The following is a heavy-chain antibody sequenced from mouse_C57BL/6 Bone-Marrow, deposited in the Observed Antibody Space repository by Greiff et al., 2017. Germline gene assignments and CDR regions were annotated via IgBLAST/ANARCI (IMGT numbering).Heavy chain of an antibody. CDR1: GYTFTSYG. Sequence: VQLQQSGAELARPGASVKLSCKASGYTFTSYGISWVKQRTGQSLEWIGEIYPRSGNTYYNEKFKGKATLTADKSSSTAYMELRSLTSEDSAVYFCARYGNYGGFDYWGQGTTLTVSS. D-gene: IGHD2-1*01. CDR3: ARYGNYGGFDY. J-gene: IGHJ2*01. V-gene: IGHV1-81*01. CDR2: IYPRSGNT.